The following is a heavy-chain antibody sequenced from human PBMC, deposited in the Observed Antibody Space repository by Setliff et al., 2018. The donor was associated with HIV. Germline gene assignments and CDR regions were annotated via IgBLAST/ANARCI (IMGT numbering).Heavy chain of an antibody. CDR3: ARDSGTNDHFLSPYYGALDF. Sequence: ASVKVSCKSSGYTFSDHYIHWVRQAPGQGLQWMGWINPRSGVTKYAQKFQGRFIMTTDTTINTLYMELERLTSDDTALYYCARDSGTNDHFLSPYYGALDFWGLGTLGT. CDR1: GYTFSDHY. V-gene: IGHV1-2*02. J-gene: IGHJ4*02. D-gene: IGHD3-3*02. CDR2: INPRSGVT.